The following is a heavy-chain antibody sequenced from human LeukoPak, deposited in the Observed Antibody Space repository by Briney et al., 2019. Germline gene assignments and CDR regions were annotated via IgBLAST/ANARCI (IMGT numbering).Heavy chain of an antibody. D-gene: IGHD3-10*01. CDR2: ISSSSSYI. CDR3: ARDSTYGSGSYYNYYYYYYYMDV. Sequence: GGSLRLSCAASGFVFTTYYMGWVRQAPGKGLEWVSSISSSSSYIYYADSVKGRFTISRDNAKNSLYLQMNSLRAEDTAVYYCARDSTYGSGSYYNYYYYYYYMDVWGKGTTVTISS. J-gene: IGHJ6*03. CDR1: GFVFTTYY. V-gene: IGHV3-21*01.